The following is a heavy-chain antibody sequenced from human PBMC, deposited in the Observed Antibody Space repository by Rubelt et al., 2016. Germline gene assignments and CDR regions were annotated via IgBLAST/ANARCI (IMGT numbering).Heavy chain of an antibody. D-gene: IGHD2-15*01. CDR2: IYYSGST. J-gene: IGHJ1*01. Sequence: GGSISSYYWSWIRQPPGKGLEWIGSIYYSGSTNYNPSLKSRVTISVDTSKNQFSLKLSSVTAADTAVYYCARRTSRYCSGGSCYGEYFQHWGQGTLVTVSS. V-gene: IGHV4-59*01. CDR3: ARRTSRYCSGGSCYGEYFQH. CDR1: GGSISSYY.